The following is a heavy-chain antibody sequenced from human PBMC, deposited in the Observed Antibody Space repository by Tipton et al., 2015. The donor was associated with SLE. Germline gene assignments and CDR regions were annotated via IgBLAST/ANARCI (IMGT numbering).Heavy chain of an antibody. CDR2: IFYTGSA. D-gene: IGHD2-15*01. CDR3: ARRVRHLCSFDL. V-gene: IGHV4-59*01. Sequence: TLSLTCTVSGGSISNSYWTWIRQPPGKGLEWIGSIFYTGSAHNNPSLTSRVTMSLDTSKSQFSLRLTSVSAADTAMYFCARRVRHLCSFDLWRRGTLVTISS. J-gene: IGHJ2*01. CDR1: GGSISNSY.